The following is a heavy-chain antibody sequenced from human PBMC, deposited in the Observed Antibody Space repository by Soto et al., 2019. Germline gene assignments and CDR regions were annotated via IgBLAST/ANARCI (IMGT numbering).Heavy chain of an antibody. Sequence: GGSLRLSCAASGFTFDDYAMHLVRQAPGKGLEWVSGISWNSGSIGYADSVKGRFTISRDNAKNSLYLQMNSLRAEDTALYYCARDGAVIAAVPNYYYGMDVWGQGTTVTVSS. D-gene: IGHD6-13*01. V-gene: IGHV3-9*01. CDR3: ARDGAVIAAVPNYYYGMDV. CDR2: ISWNSGSI. CDR1: GFTFDDYA. J-gene: IGHJ6*02.